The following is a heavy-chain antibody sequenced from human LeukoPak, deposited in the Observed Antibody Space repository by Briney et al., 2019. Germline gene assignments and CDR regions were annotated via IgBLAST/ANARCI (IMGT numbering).Heavy chain of an antibody. CDR3: ARGNQYYDFWSGYYRAAFDI. CDR1: GGSISSSSYY. CDR2: IYYSGST. Sequence: PSETLSLTCTVSGGSISSSSYYWSWIRQPPGKGLEWIGYIYYSGSTNYNPSLKSRVTISVDTSKNQFSLKLSSVTAADTAVYYCARGNQYYDFWSGYYRAAFDIWGQGTMVTVSS. V-gene: IGHV4-61*01. J-gene: IGHJ3*02. D-gene: IGHD3-3*01.